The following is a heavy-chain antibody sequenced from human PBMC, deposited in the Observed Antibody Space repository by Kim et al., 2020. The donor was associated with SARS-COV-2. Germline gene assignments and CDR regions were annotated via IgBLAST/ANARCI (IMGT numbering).Heavy chain of an antibody. J-gene: IGHJ5*02. Sequence: GGSLRLSCVGSGFSFGSHAMSWVRQTPGKGLECVAVVTDSDSGGNTYYKDSVKGRLTISRDNSKNTLYLQMNSLRAEDTALYYCAKGGYSYPNWFDPWG. V-gene: IGHV3-23*01. D-gene: IGHD5-18*01. CDR3: AKGGYSYPNWFDP. CDR2: VTDSDSGGNT. CDR1: GFSFGSHA.